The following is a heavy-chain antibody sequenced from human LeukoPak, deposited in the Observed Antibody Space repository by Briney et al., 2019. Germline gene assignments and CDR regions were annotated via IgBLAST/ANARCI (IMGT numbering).Heavy chain of an antibody. D-gene: IGHD5-18*01. V-gene: IGHV3-74*01. CDR1: GFTFSTYS. Sequence: GGSLRLSCVASGFTFSTYSMNWVRHAPGKGLVWVSHINSDGSITNYAVSVKGRFTISRDNAKNTLYLQMNSLRAEDTAVYYCARDAVDTANAVWGQGTTVTVSS. CDR2: INSDGSIT. CDR3: ARDAVDTANAV. J-gene: IGHJ6*02.